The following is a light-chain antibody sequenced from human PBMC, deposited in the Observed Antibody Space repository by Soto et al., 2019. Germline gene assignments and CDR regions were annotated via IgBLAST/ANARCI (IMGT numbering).Light chain of an antibody. Sequence: QSVLTQPPSVSAAPGQRVTISCSGSSSNVGKNFVSWYQHFPGRAPKLVIYDNQKRPSGVPDRFSGSKSGTSANLDISGLQTGDEADYYCGTWDSSLSVGVVFGGGTKLTVL. CDR1: SSNVGKNF. CDR3: GTWDSSLSVGVV. V-gene: IGLV1-51*01. J-gene: IGLJ2*01. CDR2: DNQ.